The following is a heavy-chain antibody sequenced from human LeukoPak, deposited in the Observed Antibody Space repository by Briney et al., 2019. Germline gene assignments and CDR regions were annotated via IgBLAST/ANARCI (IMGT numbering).Heavy chain of an antibody. J-gene: IGHJ4*02. D-gene: IGHD3-22*01. CDR3: RATYDSSGYYSYYFDY. CDR2: MSYDGSNK. Sequence: GRSLRLSCAASGFTFSSYAMHWVRQAPGKGLEWVAVMSYDGSNKYYADSVKGRFTISRDNSKNTLYLQMNSLRAEDTAVYYCRATYDSSGYYSYYFDYWGQGTLVTVSS. V-gene: IGHV3-30-3*01. CDR1: GFTFSSYA.